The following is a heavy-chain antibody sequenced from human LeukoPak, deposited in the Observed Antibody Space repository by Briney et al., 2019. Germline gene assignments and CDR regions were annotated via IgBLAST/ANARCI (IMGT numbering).Heavy chain of an antibody. D-gene: IGHD1-26*01. J-gene: IGHJ4*02. CDR2: IYSGGST. V-gene: IGHV3-66*01. Sequence: GGSLRLSCAASGFTFDDYAMHWVRQAPGKGLEWVSVIYSGGSTYYADSVKGRFTISRDNSKNTLFLQMNSLRAEDTAVYYCARGSGSYYGQPFDYWGQGTLVTVSS. CDR1: GFTFDDYA. CDR3: ARGSGSYYGQPFDY.